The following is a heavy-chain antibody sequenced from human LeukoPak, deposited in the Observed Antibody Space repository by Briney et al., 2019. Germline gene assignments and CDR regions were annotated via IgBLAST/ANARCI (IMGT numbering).Heavy chain of an antibody. CDR3: AKAGNRYRDGYNPLDY. D-gene: IGHD5-24*01. CDR1: GFTFDDYA. V-gene: IGHV3-9*01. J-gene: IGHJ4*02. Sequence: PGGSLRLSCAASGFTFDDYAMHWVRQAPGKGLEWVSGTSWNSGSIGYADSVKGRFTISRDNAKNSLYLQMNSLRAEDTALYYCAKAGNRYRDGYNPLDYWGQGTLVTVSS. CDR2: TSWNSGSI.